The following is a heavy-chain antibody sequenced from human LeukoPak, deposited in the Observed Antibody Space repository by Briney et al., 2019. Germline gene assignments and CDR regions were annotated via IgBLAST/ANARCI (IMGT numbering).Heavy chain of an antibody. CDR3: ARDPGGIAAGTGAFDI. CDR2: INANSGGT. Sequence: ASVKVSCKASGYTFTGYYMHWVRQAPGQGLEWMGWINANSGGTNYAQKFQGWVTMTRDTSISTAYMELSRLRSDDTAVYYCARDPGGIAAGTGAFDIWGQGTMVTVSS. V-gene: IGHV1-2*04. J-gene: IGHJ3*02. CDR1: GYTFTGYY. D-gene: IGHD6-13*01.